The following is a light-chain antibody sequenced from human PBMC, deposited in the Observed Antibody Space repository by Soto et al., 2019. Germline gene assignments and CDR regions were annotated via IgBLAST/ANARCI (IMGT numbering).Light chain of an antibody. Sequence: EIVLTQSPGTLSSSLGERATLSCRASQSVTSSYLAWYQKKPGQAPRLLIYAASIRDTGIPDRFSGSGSGTDFTLTISRLEPEDFAVYYCQQYGSSPQTVGQGTKVEIK. V-gene: IGKV3-20*01. CDR1: QSVTSSY. CDR3: QQYGSSPQT. J-gene: IGKJ1*01. CDR2: AAS.